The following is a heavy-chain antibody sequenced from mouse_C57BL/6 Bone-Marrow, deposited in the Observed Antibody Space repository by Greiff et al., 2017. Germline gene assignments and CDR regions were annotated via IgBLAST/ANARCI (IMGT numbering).Heavy chain of an antibody. V-gene: IGHV5-4*01. D-gene: IGHD2-5*01. CDR3: ARDKPSNYEEAMDY. CDR1: GFTFSSYA. J-gene: IGHJ4*01. CDR2: ISDGGSYT. Sequence: EVMLVESGGGLVKPGGSLKLSCAASGFTFSSYAMSWVRQTPEKRLEWVATISDGGSYTYYPDNVKGRFTISRDNAKNNLYLQLSHLQSEDTAMYYCARDKPSNYEEAMDYWGQGTSVTVSS.